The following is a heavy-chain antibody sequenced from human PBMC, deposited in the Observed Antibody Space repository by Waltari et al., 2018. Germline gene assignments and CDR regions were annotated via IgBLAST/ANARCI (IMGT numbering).Heavy chain of an antibody. CDR1: GFTFSSYA. D-gene: IGHD3-16*01. CDR3: ARLPAPYTTSSLLET. V-gene: IGHV3-33*01. Sequence: QVQLVESGGGVVQRGTSLRLSCATSGFTFSSYAMHWVRQLPGKGLEWVAYIWYDGTTKYYADSVNGRFTISRDNSKNTLYLQMNSLGAEDTAVYYCARLPAPYTTSSLLETWGQGTLVTVSS. J-gene: IGHJ4*02. CDR2: IWYDGTTK.